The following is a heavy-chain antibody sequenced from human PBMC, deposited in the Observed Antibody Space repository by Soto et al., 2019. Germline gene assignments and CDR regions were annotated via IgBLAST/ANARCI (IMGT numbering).Heavy chain of an antibody. CDR3: AKGSLRLLLDPHFDY. D-gene: IGHD2-2*02. Sequence: GGSRRLSSGASGFCFCSYAMTWVRQAPGKGLEWVSTISASGGSTYYADSVKGRFTISRDDSKNTLFLQVNSLRAEDTAVYYCAKGSLRLLLDPHFDYWGQGTLVTVSS. CDR1: GFCFCSYA. CDR2: ISASGGST. V-gene: IGHV3-23*01. J-gene: IGHJ4*02.